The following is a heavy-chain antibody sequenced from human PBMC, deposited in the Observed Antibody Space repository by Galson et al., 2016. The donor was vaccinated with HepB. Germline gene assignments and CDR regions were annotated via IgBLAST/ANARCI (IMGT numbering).Heavy chain of an antibody. Sequence: SLRLSCAASGFTVSRNYMSWVRQAPGKGLEWVSVIYSGGSTYYADSVKGRFTISRHNSKNTLYPQMNSLRAEDTAVYYCARAYDFWSGRYYYGMDVWGQGTTVTVSS. D-gene: IGHD3-3*01. CDR2: IYSGGST. CDR1: GFTVSRNY. V-gene: IGHV3-53*04. CDR3: ARAYDFWSGRYYYGMDV. J-gene: IGHJ6*02.